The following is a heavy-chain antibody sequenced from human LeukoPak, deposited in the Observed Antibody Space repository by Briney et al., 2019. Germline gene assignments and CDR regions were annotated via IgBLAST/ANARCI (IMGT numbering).Heavy chain of an antibody. Sequence: ASVKVSCKASGYTFTGYYMHWVRQAPGQGLEWMGLINPNSGGTNYAQKFQGRVTMTRDTSISTAYMELSRLRSDDTAVYYCARKRITMVRGVIISSWFDPWGQGTVVTVSS. D-gene: IGHD3-10*01. CDR1: GYTFTGYY. CDR2: INPNSGGT. CDR3: ARKRITMVRGVIISSWFDP. V-gene: IGHV1-2*02. J-gene: IGHJ5*02.